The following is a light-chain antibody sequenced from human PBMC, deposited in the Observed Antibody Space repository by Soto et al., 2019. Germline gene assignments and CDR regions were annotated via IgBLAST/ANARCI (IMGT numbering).Light chain of an antibody. CDR2: GNS. CDR1: SSNIGAGYD. V-gene: IGLV1-40*01. J-gene: IGLJ2*01. Sequence: QSALTQPPSVSGAPGQRVTISCTGSSSNIGAGYDVPWYQQLPGTAPKLLIYGNSNRPSGVPDRFSGSKSGNSASLTISGLQAEDEADYYCCSYAGSYPWVFGGGTKVTVL. CDR3: CSYAGSYPWV.